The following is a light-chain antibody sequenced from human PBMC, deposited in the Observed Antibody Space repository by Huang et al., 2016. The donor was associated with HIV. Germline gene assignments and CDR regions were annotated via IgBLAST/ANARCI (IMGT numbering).Light chain of an antibody. J-gene: IGKJ1*01. Sequence: EIVLTQSPGSLSLSPGDRATLSCRASQYVADAYVAWYQHIPGQSPRLLIDGASRRAPGIPDRFSGSGFSTDFNLTISRLEPEDFAVYYCQQCGDSTWTFGQGTKVEVK. CDR2: GAS. CDR3: QQCGDSTWT. CDR1: QYVADAY. V-gene: IGKV3-20*01.